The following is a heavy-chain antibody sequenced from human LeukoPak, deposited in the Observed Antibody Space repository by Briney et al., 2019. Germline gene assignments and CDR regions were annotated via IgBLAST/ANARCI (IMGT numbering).Heavy chain of an antibody. CDR1: GYTFTDYY. J-gene: IGHJ4*02. Sequence: ASVKVSCKASGYTFTDYYMHWVRQAPGQGLDWMGRINPNSGGTNYAQKFQGRVTMTRDTSISTVYMELSRLRSDDTAVYYCARAGYYGEWLVLDYWGQGTLVTVSS. V-gene: IGHV1-2*06. CDR3: ARAGYYGEWLVLDY. D-gene: IGHD6-19*01. CDR2: INPNSGGT.